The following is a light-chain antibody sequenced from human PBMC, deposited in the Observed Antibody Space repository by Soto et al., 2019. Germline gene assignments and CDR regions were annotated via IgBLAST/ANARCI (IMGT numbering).Light chain of an antibody. J-gene: IGLJ2*01. CDR1: TGPVTSDYY. CDR2: STT. CDR3: LLYLGGARGV. V-gene: IGLV7-43*01. Sequence: QTVVTQEPSLTVSPGGTVTLTCASSTGPVTSDYYPNWFQQTPGQPPRALIYSTTNKHSWTPARFSGSLLGDKAALTVSGAXPEDEAEXYCLLYLGGARGVFGGGTKLTVL.